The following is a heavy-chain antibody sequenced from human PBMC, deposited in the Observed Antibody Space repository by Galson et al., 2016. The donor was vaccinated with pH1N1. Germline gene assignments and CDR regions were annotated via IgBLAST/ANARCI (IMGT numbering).Heavy chain of an antibody. CDR3: ARDLGWWVAYMDF. V-gene: IGHV1-18*01. D-gene: IGHD2-15*01. CDR2: INPYDGNT. CDR1: GYTFDMFG. J-gene: IGHJ6*03. Sequence: SVKVSCKASGYTFDMFGISWVRQAPGQGLQWMGWINPYDGNTNYAQKFQGRVTLTTDTSTSTAYLELRSLRSDDTAVYYCARDLGWWVAYMDFWGKGTTVTVSS.